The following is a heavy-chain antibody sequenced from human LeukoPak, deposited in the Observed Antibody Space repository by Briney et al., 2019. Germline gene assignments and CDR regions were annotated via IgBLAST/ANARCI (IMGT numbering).Heavy chain of an antibody. Sequence: GGSLRLSCAASGFTISNYRMTWVRQAPGEGLVWVSLIDLDGSKTYYADSVKGRFTISRDNAKNTLYLQMNSLRGDDTAVYYCARESRRAHDYWGQGTLVTVSS. CDR1: GFTISNYR. V-gene: IGHV3-74*01. J-gene: IGHJ4*02. CDR2: IDLDGSKT. CDR3: ARESRRAHDY.